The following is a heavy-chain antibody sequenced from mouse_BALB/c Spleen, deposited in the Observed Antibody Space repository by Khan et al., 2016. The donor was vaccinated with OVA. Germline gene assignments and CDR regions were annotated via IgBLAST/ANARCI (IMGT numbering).Heavy chain of an antibody. V-gene: IGHV3-2*02. Sequence: EVQLQESGPGLVKPSQSLSLTCTVTGYSITSNYAWNWIRQFPGNKLEWMGYISYSGSTSYNPSLKSRISITRDPSKNQSFLLLNSVTTEDTATYYCARKKYYVYAVDYWGQGTSVTVSS. J-gene: IGHJ4*01. D-gene: IGHD1-1*01. CDR3: ARKKYYVYAVDY. CDR1: GYSITSNYA. CDR2: ISYSGST.